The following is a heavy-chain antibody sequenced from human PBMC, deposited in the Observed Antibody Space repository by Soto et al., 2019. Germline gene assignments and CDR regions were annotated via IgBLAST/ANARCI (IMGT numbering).Heavy chain of an antibody. D-gene: IGHD3-22*01. CDR2: ISYSGST. CDR1: GGYISSGGYS. V-gene: IGHV4-30-2*05. Sequence: SETLSLTCAVSGGYISSGGYSWSWIRQQPGKGLEWIGYISYSGSTYYNPSLKSRVTISVDTSKNQFSLKLSSVTAADTAVYYCARDNPDSSGYYNPGGDYYYGMDVWGQGTTVTVSS. CDR3: ARDNPDSSGYYNPGGDYYYGMDV. J-gene: IGHJ6*02.